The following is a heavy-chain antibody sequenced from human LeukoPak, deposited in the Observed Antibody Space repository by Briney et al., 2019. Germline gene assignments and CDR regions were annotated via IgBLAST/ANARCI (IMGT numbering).Heavy chain of an antibody. CDR2: ISSSGRTK. CDR1: GFTFSSYE. Sequence: PGGSLRLSCAASGFTFSSYEMNWVRQAPGKGLEWVSYISSSGRTKHYADSVRGRFTISRDNAKNSLYLQMNSLRAEDTAVYYCARATESWYRNYYYYMDVWGKGTTVTVSS. CDR3: ARATESWYRNYYYYMDV. D-gene: IGHD6-13*01. J-gene: IGHJ6*03. V-gene: IGHV3-48*03.